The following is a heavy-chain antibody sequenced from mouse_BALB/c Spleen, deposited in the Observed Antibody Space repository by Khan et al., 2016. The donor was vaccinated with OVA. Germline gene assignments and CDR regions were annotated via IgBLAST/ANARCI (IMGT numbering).Heavy chain of an antibody. CDR3: ARTGGTYYGYFGYFDV. CDR2: IYPGIGDT. V-gene: IGHV1-87*01. Sequence: QVQLKQSGAELARPGASVKLSCKASGYTFTSYWMQWVKQRPGQGLEWIGAIYPGIGDTRYTQKFRGKATLTADKSSTTAYMQLSSLASEDSAVYYCARTGGTYYGYFGYFDVWGAGTTVTVSS. CDR1: GYTFTSYW. J-gene: IGHJ1*01. D-gene: IGHD2-3*01.